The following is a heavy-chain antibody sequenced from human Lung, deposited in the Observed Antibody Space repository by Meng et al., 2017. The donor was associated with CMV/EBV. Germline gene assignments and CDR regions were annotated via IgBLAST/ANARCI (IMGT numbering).Heavy chain of an antibody. J-gene: IGHJ4*02. CDR1: GYSISSGYY. Sequence: SETLSLTCTVSGYSISSGYYWGWVRQPPGKGLEWIGSIYHSGSTYYNPSLKSRVTISVDTSKNQFSLKLSSVTAADTAVYYCARARFDYWGQGALVTVSS. CDR3: ARARFDY. CDR2: IYHSGST. V-gene: IGHV4-38-2*02.